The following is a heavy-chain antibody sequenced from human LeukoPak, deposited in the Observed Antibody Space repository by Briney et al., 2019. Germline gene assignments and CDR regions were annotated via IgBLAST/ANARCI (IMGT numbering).Heavy chain of an antibody. J-gene: IGHJ6*03. CDR3: ARDLVVWNYHNYYYYMDV. D-gene: IGHD1-7*01. V-gene: IGHV6-1*01. Sequence: SQTLSLTCAISGDSVSSNSAAWNWIRQSPSRGLEWLGRTYYRSKWYNDYAVSVKSRITINPDTSKNQFSLQLNSVTPEDTAVYYCARDLVVWNYHNYYYYMDVWGKGTTVTISS. CDR2: TYYRSKWYN. CDR1: GDSVSSNSAA.